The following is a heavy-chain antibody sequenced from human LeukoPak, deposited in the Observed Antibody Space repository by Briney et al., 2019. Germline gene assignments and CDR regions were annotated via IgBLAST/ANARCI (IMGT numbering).Heavy chain of an antibody. CDR3: AKGYYGNYVAVDY. D-gene: IGHD4-11*01. Sequence: GGSLRLSCAASGFTFSSYAMIWVRQAPGEGLDWVSSISDNGDDTYYADSVKGRFTISRDKSTNTLYLRMNSLRADDTAVYYCAKGYYGNYVAVDYWGQGTLVTVSS. V-gene: IGHV3-23*01. CDR2: ISDNGDDT. CDR1: GFTFSSYA. J-gene: IGHJ4*02.